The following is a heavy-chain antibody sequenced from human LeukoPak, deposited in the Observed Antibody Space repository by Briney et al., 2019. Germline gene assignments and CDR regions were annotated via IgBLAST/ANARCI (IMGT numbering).Heavy chain of an antibody. D-gene: IGHD3-3*01. CDR1: GFTFSDYY. V-gene: IGHV3-11*01. CDR2: ISSSGSAI. CDR3: ARDRFDFWSGKYYYYGMDV. Sequence: PGGSLRLSCAASGFTFSDYYMSWIRQAPGKGLEWVSYISSSGSAIYYADSVKGRFTISRDNAKNSLYLQMNSLRAEGTAVYYCARDRFDFWSGKYYYYGMDVWGQGTTVTVSS. J-gene: IGHJ6*02.